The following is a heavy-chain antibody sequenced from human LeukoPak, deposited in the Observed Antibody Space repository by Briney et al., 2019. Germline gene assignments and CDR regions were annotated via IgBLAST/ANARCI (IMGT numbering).Heavy chain of an antibody. V-gene: IGHV3-23*01. CDR2: ISGSGGST. Sequence: GGSLRLSCAASGFTFSSYSMNWVRQAPGKGLEWVSAISGSGGSTYYADSVKGQFTISRDNSKNTLYLQMNSLRAEDTAVYYCAKDRNGRLALDYWGQGTLVTVSS. J-gene: IGHJ4*02. CDR1: GFTFSSYS. D-gene: IGHD3-9*01. CDR3: AKDRNGRLALDY.